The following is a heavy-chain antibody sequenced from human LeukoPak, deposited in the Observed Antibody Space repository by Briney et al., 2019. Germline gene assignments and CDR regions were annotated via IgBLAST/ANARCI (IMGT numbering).Heavy chain of an antibody. CDR2: ITGSGGTT. J-gene: IGHJ4*02. D-gene: IGHD7-27*01. CDR1: GFAFSNYG. Sequence: GGSLRLSCAASGFAFSNYGMNWVRQAPGKGLEWVSGITGSGGTTYYADSVKGRFTISRDNSKNTLYLQMDSPRAEDTAAYYCAKDGNWARFENWGQGTLVTVSS. V-gene: IGHV3-23*01. CDR3: AKDGNWARFEN.